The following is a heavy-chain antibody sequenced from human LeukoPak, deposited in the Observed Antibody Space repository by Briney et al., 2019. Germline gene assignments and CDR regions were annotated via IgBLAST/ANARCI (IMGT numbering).Heavy chain of an antibody. CDR2: IYYSGSP. CDR3: ARVAYGSGSYYLDY. CDR1: GGSISSYS. Sequence: SETLSLTCTVPGGSISSYSWSWIRQPPGKGLEWVGYIYYSGSPNYNPSLKSRVTMSLDTSKKQFSLKLIFVTAADTAVYYCARVAYGSGSYYLDYWGQGTLVTVSS. J-gene: IGHJ4*02. V-gene: IGHV4-59*01. D-gene: IGHD3-10*01.